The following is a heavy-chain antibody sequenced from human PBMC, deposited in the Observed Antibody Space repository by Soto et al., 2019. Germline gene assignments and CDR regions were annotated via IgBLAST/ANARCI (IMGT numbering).Heavy chain of an antibody. D-gene: IGHD6-19*01. CDR2: INAGNGNT. CDR1: GYTFTSYA. CDR3: GRVGGWYVPDY. Sequence: QVQLVQSGAEEKKPGASVKVSCKASGYTFTSYAMHWVRQAPGQRLEWMGWINAGNGNTKYSQKFQGRVTITRDTSASTAYMELSSLRSEDTAVYYCGRVGGWYVPDYWGQGTLVTVSS. V-gene: IGHV1-3*05. J-gene: IGHJ4*02.